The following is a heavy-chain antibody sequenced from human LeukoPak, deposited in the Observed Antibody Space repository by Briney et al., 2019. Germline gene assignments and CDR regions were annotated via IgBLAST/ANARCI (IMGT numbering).Heavy chain of an antibody. Sequence: PSETLSLTCAVYGGSFSGYYWGWIRQPPGKGLEWIGNKHQSGSTYYNPFLKSRVTISEDTSKNHFSLKLTSVTAADTAVYYCVRTPYSGARYYFDYWGQGTLVTVSS. D-gene: IGHD1-26*01. CDR3: VRTPYSGARYYFDY. J-gene: IGHJ4*02. CDR1: GGSFSGYY. CDR2: KHQSGST. V-gene: IGHV4-34*01.